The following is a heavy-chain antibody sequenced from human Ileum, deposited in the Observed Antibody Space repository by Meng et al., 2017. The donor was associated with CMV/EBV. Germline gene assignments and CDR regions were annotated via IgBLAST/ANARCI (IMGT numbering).Heavy chain of an antibody. Sequence: QLELQESGPGPWKPSETLSLTCTVSGGSITSGNYYWSWIRQPPGRGLEWIGYIYYSGSPYYKPSLKSRVTISLDTSKNQFSLNLRSVTATDSAVYYCVRQVVAASFDYWGQGALVTVSS. CDR2: IYYSGSP. CDR1: GGSITSGNYY. D-gene: IGHD2-15*01. V-gene: IGHV4-30-4*08. CDR3: VRQVVAASFDY. J-gene: IGHJ4*02.